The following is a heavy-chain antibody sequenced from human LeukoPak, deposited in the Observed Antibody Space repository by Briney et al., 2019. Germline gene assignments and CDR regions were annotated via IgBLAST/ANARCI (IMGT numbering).Heavy chain of an antibody. CDR2: IYYSGST. D-gene: IGHD3-22*01. J-gene: IGHJ4*02. CDR3: ASSATMIVVVTPFVY. Sequence: SETLSLTCTVSGGSISSSSYYWGWIRQPPGKGLEWIGSIYYSGSTYYNPSLKSRVTISVDTSKNQFSLKLSSVTAADTAVYYCASSATMIVVVTPFVYWGQGTLVTVSS. V-gene: IGHV4-39*07. CDR1: GGSISSSSYY.